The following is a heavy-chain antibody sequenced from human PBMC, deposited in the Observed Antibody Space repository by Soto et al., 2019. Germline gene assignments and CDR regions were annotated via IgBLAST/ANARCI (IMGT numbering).Heavy chain of an antibody. V-gene: IGHV1-46*04. CDR2: INPFDGSA. Sequence: QVQLVQSGAEVTKPGASVRLSCKASGYDFIRHHIHWVRQAPGQGLEWLGFINPFDGSATHAQKLRGRATMTRDKPPGTVSLELSSLSPEDAAVYFWARVSLSSTPPLIYFDHGGRGALVPVPA. CDR1: GYDFIRHH. CDR3: ARVSLSSTPPLIYFDH. J-gene: IGHJ4*02. D-gene: IGHD6-19*01.